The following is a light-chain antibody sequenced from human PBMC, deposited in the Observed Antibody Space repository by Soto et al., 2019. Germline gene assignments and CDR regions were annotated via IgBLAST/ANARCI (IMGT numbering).Light chain of an antibody. J-gene: IGKJ1*01. CDR1: QDIXRR. Sequence: IQLTQSPATLSASAGDRATITCRASQDIXRRLFWYQPKPGKAPKILXANASTLQRGGPSRFSASGSGTEFALTISGLQPDDFAVYYCQQYKRDAGTFGQGTKVDI. CDR2: NAS. V-gene: IGKV1-5*03. CDR3: QQYKRDAGT.